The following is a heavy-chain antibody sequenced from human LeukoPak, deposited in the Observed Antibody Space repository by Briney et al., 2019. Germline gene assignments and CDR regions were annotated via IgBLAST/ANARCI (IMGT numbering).Heavy chain of an antibody. D-gene: IGHD2-2*01. CDR2: IYSGGST. V-gene: IGHV3-66*02. J-gene: IGHJ4*02. CDR1: GFTVSSNY. Sequence: GGSLRLSCAASGFTVSSNYMSWVRQAPGKGLEWVSVIYSGGSTYYADSVKGRFTISRDNSKNTLYLQINSLRAEDTAVYYCASPYCSSTSCYPYYFDYWGQGTLVTVSS. CDR3: ASPYCSSTSCYPYYFDY.